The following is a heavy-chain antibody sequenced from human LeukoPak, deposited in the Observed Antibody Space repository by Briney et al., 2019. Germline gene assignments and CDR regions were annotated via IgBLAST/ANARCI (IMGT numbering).Heavy chain of an antibody. CDR1: GYSISSGYY. CDR3: ARGVSALWFGEAYWYFDL. V-gene: IGHV4-38-2*02. Sequence: SSETLSLTCTVSGYSISSGYYWGWIRQPPGKGLEWLGSIYHSGSTIYNPSLKSRVIILVDTSKNQFSLKLTSVTAAATAVYYCARGVSALWFGEAYWYFDLWGRGTLVTVSS. CDR2: IYHSGST. D-gene: IGHD3-10*01. J-gene: IGHJ2*01.